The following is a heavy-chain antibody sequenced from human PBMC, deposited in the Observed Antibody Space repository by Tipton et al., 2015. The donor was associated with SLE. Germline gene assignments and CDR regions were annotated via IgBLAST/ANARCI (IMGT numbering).Heavy chain of an antibody. CDR3: ARVACSGGSCYSGYDAFDI. CDR1: GGSISSYY. CDR2: IYYSGST. Sequence: TLSLTCTVSGGSISSYYWSWIRQPPGKGLEWIGYIYYSGSTNYNPSLKSRVTISVDTSKNQFSLKLSSVTAADTAVYYCARVACSGGSCYSGYDAFDIWGQGTMVPVP. J-gene: IGHJ3*02. V-gene: IGHV4-59*01. D-gene: IGHD2-15*01.